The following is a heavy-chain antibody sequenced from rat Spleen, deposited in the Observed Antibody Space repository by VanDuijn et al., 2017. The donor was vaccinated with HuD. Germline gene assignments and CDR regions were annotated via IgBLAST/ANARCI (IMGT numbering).Heavy chain of an antibody. CDR1: GFTFSDYY. CDR2: ISYDGSST. J-gene: IGHJ2*01. D-gene: IGHD1-6*01. Sequence: EVQLVESDGGLVQPGRSLKLSCAASGFTFSDYYMAWVRQAPTKGLEWVATISYDGSSTYYRDSVKGRFTISRDNAKSTLYLQMDSLRSEDTATYYCARHRYYGLWNWGQGVMVTVSS. V-gene: IGHV5-29*01. CDR3: ARHRYYGLWN.